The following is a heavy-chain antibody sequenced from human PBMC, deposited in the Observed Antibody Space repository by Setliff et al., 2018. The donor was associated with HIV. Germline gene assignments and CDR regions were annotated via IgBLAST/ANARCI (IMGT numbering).Heavy chain of an antibody. CDR1: GGSISSSNW. V-gene: IGHV3-15*01. CDR2: IKGKTDGETT. Sequence: PSETLSLTCAVSGGSISSSNWMSWVRQAPGKGLEWVGRIKGKTDGETTEYAAPVKGRFIISRDESGDTLFLQMNSLKTDDTAVYYCILLGMHGAFDIWGQGTMVTVSS. D-gene: IGHD7-27*01. J-gene: IGHJ3*02. CDR3: ILLGMHGAFDI.